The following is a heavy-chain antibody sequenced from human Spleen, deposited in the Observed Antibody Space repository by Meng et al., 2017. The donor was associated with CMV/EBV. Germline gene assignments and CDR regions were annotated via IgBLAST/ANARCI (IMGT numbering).Heavy chain of an antibody. CDR1: GGYISSSSYY. CDR2: INYRGST. D-gene: IGHD6-19*01. J-gene: IGHJ5*02. V-gene: IGHV4-39*02. CDR3: ARDLAGTQYNWFDP. Sequence: SGGYISSSSYYWGWIRQPTGKGPEWIGSINYRGSTYHNPSLNSRVTISVDTSKNQFSLKLSSVTAADTAVYYCARDLAGTQYNWFDPWGQGTLVTVSS.